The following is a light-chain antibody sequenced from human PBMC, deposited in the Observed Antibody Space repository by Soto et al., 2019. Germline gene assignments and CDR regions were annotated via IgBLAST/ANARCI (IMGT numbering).Light chain of an antibody. Sequence: QSALTQPASVSGSPGQSITISCTGSSSDVGSYNLVSWYQQYPGKAPKLMIYEATQRPSGVSDRFSGSKSGNTASLTISGLQTEDDADYFCCSYAGRSNWVFGGGTKLTVL. J-gene: IGLJ3*02. V-gene: IGLV2-23*01. CDR3: CSYAGRSNWV. CDR2: EAT. CDR1: SSDVGSYNL.